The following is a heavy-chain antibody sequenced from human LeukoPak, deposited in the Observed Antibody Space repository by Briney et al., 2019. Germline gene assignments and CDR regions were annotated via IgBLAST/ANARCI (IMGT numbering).Heavy chain of an antibody. Sequence: SETLSLTCSVSGASFSTNYWSWIRQPPGRGLEWIGYVFDSGSTNYNPSLKSRVTISVDTSKNQFSLKLNSVTAADTALYYCAREGTAFWHWFDPWGQGTLVTVSS. CDR3: AREGTAFWHWFDP. V-gene: IGHV4-59*01. CDR1: GASFSTNY. J-gene: IGHJ5*02. CDR2: VFDSGST. D-gene: IGHD3-3*01.